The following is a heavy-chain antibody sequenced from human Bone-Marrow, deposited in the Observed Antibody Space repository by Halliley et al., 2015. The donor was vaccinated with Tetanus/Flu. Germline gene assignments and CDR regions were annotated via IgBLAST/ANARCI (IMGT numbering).Heavy chain of an antibody. J-gene: IGHJ4*02. D-gene: IGHD4-17*01. CDR3: ARGHEYGDSGFGI. Sequence: SLRLSCEASGFSVRTNYMNWVRQAPGKGLEWVSFINTEGATHYTDSVKGRFTISRDNSKNTLHLEMNSLRAEDTAVYYCARGHEYGDSGFGIWGQGTLVIV. V-gene: IGHV3-53*01. CDR2: INTEGAT. CDR1: GFSVRTNY.